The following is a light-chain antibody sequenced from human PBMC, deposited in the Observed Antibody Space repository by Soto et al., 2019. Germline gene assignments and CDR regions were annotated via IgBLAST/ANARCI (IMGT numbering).Light chain of an antibody. J-gene: IGLJ1*01. CDR3: SSFTSSFTFV. V-gene: IGLV2-14*01. CDR1: RSDVGAYNY. CDR2: EVT. Sequence: SSPRPPASVPGSPGQSLAISCTGTRSDVGAYNYVSWHQQHPGKAPKLMISEVTNRPSGGSDRFSGYKSGNTASLTISGLQAEDEADYYCSSFTSSFTFVFGTGTTVTVL.